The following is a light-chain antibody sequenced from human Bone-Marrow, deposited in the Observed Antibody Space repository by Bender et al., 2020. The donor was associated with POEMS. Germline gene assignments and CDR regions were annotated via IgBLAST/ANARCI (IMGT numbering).Light chain of an antibody. CDR3: QVWDSSSDRVI. J-gene: IGLJ2*01. CDR2: DDR. V-gene: IGLV3-21*02. CDR1: NLGLKS. Sequence: SYVLTQPPSMSVAPGHVASIPCGGNNLGLKSVHWYQQKAGQAPILVVYDDRGRPSGIPDRFSGSISGNTATLTITGVEAGDEAAYYCQVWDSSSDRVIFGGGTKLTVL.